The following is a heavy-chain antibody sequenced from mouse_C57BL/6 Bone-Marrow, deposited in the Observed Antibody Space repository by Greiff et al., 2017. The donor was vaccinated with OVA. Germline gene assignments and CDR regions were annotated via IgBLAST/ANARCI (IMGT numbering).Heavy chain of an antibody. CDR2: IYPGSGST. CDR3: AQIYDGYSYYFDY. Sequence: QVQLQQSGAELVKPGASVKMSCKASGYTFTSYWITWVKQRPGQGLEWIGDIYPGSGSTNYNEKFKSKATLTVDTSSSTAYMQLSSLTSEDSAVYYCAQIYDGYSYYFDYWGQGTTLTVSS. V-gene: IGHV1-55*01. CDR1: GYTFTSYW. D-gene: IGHD2-3*01. J-gene: IGHJ2*01.